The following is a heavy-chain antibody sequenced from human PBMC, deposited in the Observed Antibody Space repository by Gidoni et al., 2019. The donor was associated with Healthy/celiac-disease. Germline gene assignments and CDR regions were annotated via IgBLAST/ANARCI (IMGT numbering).Heavy chain of an antibody. CDR2: IRSSSSYT. J-gene: IGHJ4*02. V-gene: IGHV3-11*05. D-gene: IGHD3-22*01. Sequence: QVQLVESGGGLVKPGGSLRLSCAASGFTFSDYYMSWIRQGPGKGLEWVSYIRSSSSYTNYADSVKGRFTISRDNAKNSLYLQMNSLRAEDTAVYYCARDNQYYYDSSGYYSRVDLLYHWGQGTLVTVSS. CDR3: ARDNQYYYDSSGYYSRVDLLYH. CDR1: GFTFSDYY.